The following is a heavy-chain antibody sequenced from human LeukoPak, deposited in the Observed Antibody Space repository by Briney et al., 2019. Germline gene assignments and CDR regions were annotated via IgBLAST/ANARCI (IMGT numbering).Heavy chain of an antibody. CDR3: ARHSSGWYYYYYYMDV. Sequence: GGSLRLSCAASGFTFSSYWMSWVRQAPGKGLEWVANIKQDGSEKYYVDSVKGRFTISRDNAKNPLYLQMNSLRAEDTAVYYCARHSSGWYYYYYYMDVWGKGTTVTVSS. J-gene: IGHJ6*03. D-gene: IGHD6-19*01. CDR2: IKQDGSEK. CDR1: GFTFSSYW. V-gene: IGHV3-7*01.